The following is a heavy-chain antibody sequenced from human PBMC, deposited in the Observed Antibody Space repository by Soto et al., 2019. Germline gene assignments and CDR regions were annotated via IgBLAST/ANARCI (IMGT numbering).Heavy chain of an antibody. D-gene: IGHD3-22*01. V-gene: IGHV5-51*01. CDR3: ARRGAVVPGDAFDI. J-gene: IGHJ3*02. CDR1: GYSFTTYW. CDR2: IYPGDSDT. Sequence: PGESLKISCKASGYSFTTYWIGWVRQMPGKGLEWMGIIYPGDSDTRYSPSFQGQVTISADKSISTAYLQWRSLKASDNAMYYCARRGAVVPGDAFDIWGQGTMVSVSS.